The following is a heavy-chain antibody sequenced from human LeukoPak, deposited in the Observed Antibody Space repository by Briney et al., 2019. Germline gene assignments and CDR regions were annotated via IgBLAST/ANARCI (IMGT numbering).Heavy chain of an antibody. CDR2: IYYSGST. V-gene: IGHV4-59*01. Sequence: SETLSLTCTVSGGSISSYYWSWIRQPPGKGLEWIGYIYYSGSTNYNPSLKSRVTISVDTSKNQFSLKLSSVTAADTAAYYCARGITMIVGAFDPWGQGTLVTVSS. CDR3: ARGITMIVGAFDP. J-gene: IGHJ5*02. CDR1: GGSISSYY. D-gene: IGHD3-22*01.